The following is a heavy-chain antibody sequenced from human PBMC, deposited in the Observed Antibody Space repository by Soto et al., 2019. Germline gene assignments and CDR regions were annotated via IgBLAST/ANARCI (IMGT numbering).Heavy chain of an antibody. CDR3: ATAVVVGAWLES. J-gene: IGHJ5*01. Sequence: GGSLRLSCAASGFTFSSHAMTWVRQAPGKGLEWVSAISGSGDRTYYADSVKGRFTISRDNFKDTSYLQMKSLRPEDTAVYYCATAVVVGAWLESWGRGTLVTVSS. CDR1: GFTFSSHA. D-gene: IGHD2-15*01. CDR2: ISGSGDRT. V-gene: IGHV3-23*01.